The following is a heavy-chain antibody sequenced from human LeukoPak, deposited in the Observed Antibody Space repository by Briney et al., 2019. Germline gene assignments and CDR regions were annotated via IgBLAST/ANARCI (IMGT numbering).Heavy chain of an antibody. V-gene: IGHV7-4-1*02. D-gene: IGHD6-6*01. CDR3: AREDWAYSSSNVGFDY. CDR1: GYTFTSYA. Sequence: GASVKVSCKASGYTFTSYAMNWVRQAPGQGLEWMGWINTNTGNPTYAQGFTGRFVFSLDTSVSTAYLQISSLKAEDTAVYYCAREDWAYSSSNVGFDYWGQGTLVTVSS. CDR2: INTNTGNP. J-gene: IGHJ4*02.